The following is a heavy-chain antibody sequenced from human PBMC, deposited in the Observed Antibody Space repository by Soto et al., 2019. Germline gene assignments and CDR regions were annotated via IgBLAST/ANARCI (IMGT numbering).Heavy chain of an antibody. J-gene: IGHJ6*03. Sequence: GGSLRLSCAASGFTFSSYWMHWVRQAPGKGLVWVSRINSDGSSTSYADSVKGRFTISRDNAKNTLYLQMNSLRAEDTAVYYCARTGPDIYYYYMDVWGKGTTVTVSS. V-gene: IGHV3-74*01. CDR1: GFTFSSYW. CDR3: ARTGPDIYYYYMDV. CDR2: INSDGSST. D-gene: IGHD3-9*01.